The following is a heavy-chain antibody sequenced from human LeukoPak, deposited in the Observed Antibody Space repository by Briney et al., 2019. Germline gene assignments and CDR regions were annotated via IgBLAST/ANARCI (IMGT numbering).Heavy chain of an antibody. CDR2: IRYDGSNK. Sequence: GGSLRLSCSASGFTFSSYGMHWVRQAPGKGLEWVAFIRYDGSNKYYADSVKGRFTISRDNSKNTLYLQMNSLRAEDMAVYYCAKDDGMFYGSGSYYENDLDYWGQGTLVTVSS. D-gene: IGHD3-10*01. J-gene: IGHJ4*02. CDR1: GFTFSSYG. CDR3: AKDDGMFYGSGSYYENDLDY. V-gene: IGHV3-30*02.